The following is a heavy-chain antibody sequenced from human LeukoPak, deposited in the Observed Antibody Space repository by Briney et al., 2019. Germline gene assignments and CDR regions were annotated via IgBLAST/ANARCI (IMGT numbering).Heavy chain of an antibody. D-gene: IGHD6-19*01. J-gene: IGHJ4*02. CDR2: IRYDGSNK. V-gene: IGHV3-30*02. Sequence: PGGSLRLSCAASGFTFSSYGMHWVRQAPGKGLEWVAFIRYDGSNKYYADSVKGRFTISRDNSKNTLYLQMNSLRAEDTAVYYCAKDTGIAVAGTGLNWGQGTLVTVSS. CDR3: AKDTGIAVAGTGLN. CDR1: GFTFSSYG.